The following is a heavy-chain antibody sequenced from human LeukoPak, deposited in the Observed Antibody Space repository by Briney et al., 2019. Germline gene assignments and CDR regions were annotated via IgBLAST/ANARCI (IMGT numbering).Heavy chain of an antibody. V-gene: IGHV3-23*01. CDR3: ARESPGTRSWYTADY. J-gene: IGHJ4*02. CDR2: IRESGERT. Sequence: GGSLRLSCGASGFTFSNVAMTWVRQAPGKGLEWVSSIRESGERTYYADSVKGRFTISRDNSKDTLYLQMNALGADDTAVYYCARESPGTRSWYTADYWGQGTLVTVFS. D-gene: IGHD6-13*01. CDR1: GFTFSNVA.